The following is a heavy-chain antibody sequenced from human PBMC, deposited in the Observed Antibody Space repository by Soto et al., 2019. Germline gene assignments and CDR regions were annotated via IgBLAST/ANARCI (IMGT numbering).Heavy chain of an antibody. CDR1: GFTFRNYG. D-gene: IGHD3-22*01. Sequence: PGGSLRLSCAASGFTFRNYGMNWVRQAPGKGLEWVSYIGIGSSTKYYADSVKGRFTISRDNAKNSLYLQMNSLRAEDTAVYYCARDQLYDNDISGRPLNGFDIWGQGTMVTVSS. J-gene: IGHJ3*02. CDR3: ARDQLYDNDISGRPLNGFDI. V-gene: IGHV3-48*01. CDR2: IGIGSSTK.